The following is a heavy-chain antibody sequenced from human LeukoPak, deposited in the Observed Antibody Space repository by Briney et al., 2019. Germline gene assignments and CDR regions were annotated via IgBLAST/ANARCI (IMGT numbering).Heavy chain of an antibody. CDR3: ARGLLWLEWFGEFSKSYYMDV. CDR2: MNPNSGNT. J-gene: IGHJ6*03. CDR1: GYTFTSYG. Sequence: GASVKVSCKASGYTFTSYGISWVRQAPGQGLEWMGWMNPNSGNTGYAQKFQGRVTMTRNTSISTAYMELSSLRSEDTAVYYCARGLLWLEWFGEFSKSYYMDVWGKGTTATISS. V-gene: IGHV1-8*02. D-gene: IGHD3-10*01.